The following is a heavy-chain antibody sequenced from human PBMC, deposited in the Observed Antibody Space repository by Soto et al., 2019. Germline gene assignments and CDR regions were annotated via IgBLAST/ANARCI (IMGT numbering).Heavy chain of an antibody. V-gene: IGHV3-21*01. CDR1: GFTFSSYS. CDR2: ISSSSSYI. D-gene: IGHD2-15*01. Sequence: LRLSCAASGFTFSSYSMNWVRQAPGKGLEWVSSISSSSSYIYYADSVKGRFTISRDNAKNSLYLQMNSLRAEDTAVYYCARDLGSGWFDPWGQGTLVTVSS. CDR3: ARDLGSGWFDP. J-gene: IGHJ5*02.